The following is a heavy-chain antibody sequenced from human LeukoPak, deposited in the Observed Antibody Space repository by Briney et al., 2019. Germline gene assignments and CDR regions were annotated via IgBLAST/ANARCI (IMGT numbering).Heavy chain of an antibody. J-gene: IGHJ4*02. D-gene: IGHD1-14*01. V-gene: IGHV1-46*01. CDR2: INPSGGDT. Sequence: GASVKVSCKASVYTFTSYYMHWVRQAPGQGLEWMGIINPSGGDTSYAQKFQGRLTMTRDTSTNTVYMELTSLRAEDTAVYYCAREVMDNLRFDYWGQGTLVTVSS. CDR3: AREVMDNLRFDY. CDR1: VYTFTSYY.